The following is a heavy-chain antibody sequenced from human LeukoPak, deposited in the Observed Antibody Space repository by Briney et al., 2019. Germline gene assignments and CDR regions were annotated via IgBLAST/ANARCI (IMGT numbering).Heavy chain of an antibody. V-gene: IGHV4-39*01. D-gene: IGHD1-14*01. J-gene: IGHJ4*02. CDR1: GGSISISSDY. CDR2: IYYSGST. CDR3: AGGHLCVARQRTHNFDY. Sequence: SETLSLTCPVAGGSISISSDYWGWIRQPPGKGLEWIGSIYYSGSTYYNPSLKSRVTISVDTSKNQFSLKLRSATAADTDVYSCAGGHLCVARQRTHNFDYWGQGTLVTVSS.